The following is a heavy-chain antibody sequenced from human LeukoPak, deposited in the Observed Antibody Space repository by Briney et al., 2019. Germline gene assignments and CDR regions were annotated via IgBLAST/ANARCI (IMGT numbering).Heavy chain of an antibody. Sequence: GGSLRLSCAVSGFTFTSSSMSWVRQAPGKGLEWVSTIRSGGRTIHSAASVKGRFTIPRDKSKNTLYLQMHSLRGDDTALYFCARSSVAINGYFAPWGQGTLVTVSS. J-gene: IGHJ5*02. CDR1: GFTFTSSS. D-gene: IGHD2-2*01. V-gene: IGHV3-23*01. CDR3: ARSSVAINGYFAP. CDR2: IRSGGRTI.